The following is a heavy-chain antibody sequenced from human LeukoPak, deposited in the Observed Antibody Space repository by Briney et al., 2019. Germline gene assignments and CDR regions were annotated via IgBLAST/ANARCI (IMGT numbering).Heavy chain of an antibody. CDR2: INHSGST. CDR1: GGSFSDYY. J-gene: IGHJ4*02. CDR3: ARVVPPTDYGSGSYFWDPYYFDY. V-gene: IGHV4-34*01. Sequence: PSETLSLTCAVYGGSFSDYYWNWIRQPPGKGLEWIGEINHSGSTNYNPSLKSRVTISVDTSKNQFSLKLSSVTAADTAVYYCARVVPPTDYGSGSYFWDPYYFDYWGQGTLVTVSS. D-gene: IGHD3-10*01.